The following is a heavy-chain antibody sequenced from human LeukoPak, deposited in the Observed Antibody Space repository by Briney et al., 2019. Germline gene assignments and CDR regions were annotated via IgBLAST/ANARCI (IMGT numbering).Heavy chain of an antibody. Sequence: HPGGSLRLSCAASGFTFSSYSMNWVRQAPGKGLEWVANIKQDGSEKYYVDSVKGRFTISRDNAKNSLYLQMNSLRAEDTAVYYCARAVAGLRHFDYWGQGTLVTVSS. J-gene: IGHJ4*02. V-gene: IGHV3-7*01. D-gene: IGHD6-19*01. CDR2: IKQDGSEK. CDR3: ARAVAGLRHFDY. CDR1: GFTFSSYS.